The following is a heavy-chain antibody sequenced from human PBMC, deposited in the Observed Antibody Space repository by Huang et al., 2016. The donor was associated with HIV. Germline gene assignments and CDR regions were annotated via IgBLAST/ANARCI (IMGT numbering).Heavy chain of an antibody. Sequence: QVQLVESGGGVVQPGGSLTLSCAATGFTFSSYGMHWVRQAPDKVLGGVAFIKYDGSDKYYADSVKGRFTISRDNSKNTHYLQMNTLRGDDTAVYYCAKDPSFGLPSAFDFWGQGTVVTVSS. CDR2: IKYDGSDK. CDR3: AKDPSFGLPSAFDF. V-gene: IGHV3-30*02. CDR1: GFTFSSYG. D-gene: IGHD2-2*01. J-gene: IGHJ3*01.